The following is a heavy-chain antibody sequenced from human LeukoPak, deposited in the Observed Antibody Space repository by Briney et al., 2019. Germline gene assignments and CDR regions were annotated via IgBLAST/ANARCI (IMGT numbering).Heavy chain of an antibody. CDR3: ARGHVLLWFGELSPGHWFDP. J-gene: IGHJ5*02. V-gene: IGHV4-59*01. CDR1: GGSISSYY. Sequence: LSETLSLTCTVSGGSISSYYWSWIRQPPGKGLEWIGYIYYSGSTNYNPSLKSRVTISVDTSKNQFSLKLSSVTAADTAVYYCARGHVLLWFGELSPGHWFDPWGQGTLVTVSS. D-gene: IGHD3-10*01. CDR2: IYYSGST.